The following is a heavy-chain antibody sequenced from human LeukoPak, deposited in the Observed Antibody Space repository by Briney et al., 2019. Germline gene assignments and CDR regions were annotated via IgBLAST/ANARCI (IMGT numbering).Heavy chain of an antibody. J-gene: IGHJ4*02. V-gene: IGHV1-2*02. CDR2: INPNSGGA. CDR1: GYTFTGYY. CDR3: ATGRELEYSSSSDRTFDY. D-gene: IGHD6-6*01. Sequence: GASVKVSCKASGYTFTGYYMHWVRQAPGQGLEWMGWINPNSGGANYAQKFQGRVTMTRDTSISTASMELNRLISDDTAVYYCATGRELEYSSSSDRTFDYWGQGTLVTVSS.